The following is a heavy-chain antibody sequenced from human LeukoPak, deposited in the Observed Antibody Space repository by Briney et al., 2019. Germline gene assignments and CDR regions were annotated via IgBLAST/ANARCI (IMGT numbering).Heavy chain of an antibody. Sequence: ASVKVSCKASGYTFTSYGISWVRQAPGQGLEWMGWISAYNGNTYYAQKLQGRVTMTTDTSTSTAYMELRSLRSDDTAVYYCARRGKDRYDSSGYYFDYWGQGTLVTVSS. CDR3: ARRGKDRYDSSGYYFDY. CDR1: GYTFTSYG. J-gene: IGHJ4*02. V-gene: IGHV1-18*01. D-gene: IGHD3-22*01. CDR2: ISAYNGNT.